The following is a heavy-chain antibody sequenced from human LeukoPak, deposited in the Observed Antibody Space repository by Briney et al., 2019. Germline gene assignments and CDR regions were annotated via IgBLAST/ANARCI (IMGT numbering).Heavy chain of an antibody. V-gene: IGHV1-18*01. Sequence: ASVKVSCKASGYTFTSYGISWVRQAPGQGLEWMGWISAYNGNTNYAQKLQGRVTMTTDTSTSTAYMELRSLRSDDTAVYYCARLGGYCSSTSCYVRARNAFDIWGQGTMVTVSS. J-gene: IGHJ3*02. CDR2: ISAYNGNT. CDR1: GYTFTSYG. D-gene: IGHD2-2*01. CDR3: ARLGGYCSSTSCYVRARNAFDI.